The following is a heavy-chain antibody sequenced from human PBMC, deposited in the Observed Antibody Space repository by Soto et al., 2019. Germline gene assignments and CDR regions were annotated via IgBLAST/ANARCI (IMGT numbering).Heavy chain of an antibody. J-gene: IGHJ4*02. CDR3: TKSDSGWYSYFDY. CDR2: IRSKAYGGTT. D-gene: IGHD6-19*01. Sequence: GGSLRLSCTASGFTFGDYPMSWFRQAPGKGLEWVGFIRSKAYGGTTEYAASVKGRFTISRDDSKSIAYLQMNSLKTEDTAVYYCTKSDSGWYSYFDYWGQGTLVTV. V-gene: IGHV3-49*03. CDR1: GFTFGDYP.